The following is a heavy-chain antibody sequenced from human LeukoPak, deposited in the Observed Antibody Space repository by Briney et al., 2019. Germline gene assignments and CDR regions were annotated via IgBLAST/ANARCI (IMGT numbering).Heavy chain of an antibody. CDR3: TTVTLRPVGL. Sequence: GGSLRLSCAASGFSFTNAWMSWVRQAPGKGLEWVGRIKSKTDGGTIDYAAPVKGRFTISRDDSKNTLFLQMNSLKIEDTAVYYCTTVTLRPVGLWGQGTLVTVSS. CDR2: IKSKTDGGTI. V-gene: IGHV3-15*05. CDR1: GFSFTNAW. D-gene: IGHD3-10*01. J-gene: IGHJ4*02.